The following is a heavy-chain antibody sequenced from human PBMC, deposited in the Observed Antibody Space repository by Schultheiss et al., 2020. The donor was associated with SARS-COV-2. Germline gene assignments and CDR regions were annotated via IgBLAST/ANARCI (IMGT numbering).Heavy chain of an antibody. CDR2: IGTAGDP. V-gene: IGHV3-13*05. Sequence: GGSLRLSCAASGFTFSSYDMHWVRQATGKGLEWVSAIGTAGDPYYPGSVKGRFTISRENAKNSLYLQMNSLRAGDTAVYYCAKDRVVVVPAAIIDYYYYYGMDVWGQGTTVTVSS. CDR1: GFTFSSYD. CDR3: AKDRVVVVPAAIIDYYYYYGMDV. J-gene: IGHJ6*02. D-gene: IGHD2-2*02.